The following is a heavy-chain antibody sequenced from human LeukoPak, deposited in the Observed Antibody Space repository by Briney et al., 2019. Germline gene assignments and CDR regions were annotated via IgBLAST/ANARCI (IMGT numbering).Heavy chain of an antibody. J-gene: IGHJ4*02. CDR2: ISYDGSNK. Sequence: GGSLRLSSAASGFTFSSYAMHWVRQAPGKGLEWVAVISYDGSNKYYADSVKGRFTISRDNSKNTLYLQMNSLRAEDTAVYYCARGNGAMVRGVIITLLFDYWGQGTLVTVSS. V-gene: IGHV3-30*04. CDR1: GFTFSSYA. D-gene: IGHD3-10*01. CDR3: ARGNGAMVRGVIITLLFDY.